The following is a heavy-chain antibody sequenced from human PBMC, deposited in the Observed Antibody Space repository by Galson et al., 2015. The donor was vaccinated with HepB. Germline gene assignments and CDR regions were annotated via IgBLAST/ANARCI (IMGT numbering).Heavy chain of an antibody. V-gene: IGHV1-3*01. Sequence: QSGAEVKKPGESLKTSCKASGYTFTSYAMHWVRQAPGQRLEWMGWINAGNGNTKYSQKFQGRVTITRDTSASTAYMELSSLRSEDTAVYYCARVYGSGSYSANEYFDYWGQGTLVTVSS. J-gene: IGHJ4*02. D-gene: IGHD3-10*01. CDR2: INAGNGNT. CDR1: GYTFTSYA. CDR3: ARVYGSGSYSANEYFDY.